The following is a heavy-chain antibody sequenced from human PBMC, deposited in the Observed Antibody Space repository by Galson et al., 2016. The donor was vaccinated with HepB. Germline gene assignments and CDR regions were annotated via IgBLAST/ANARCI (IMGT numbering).Heavy chain of an antibody. Sequence: SLRLSCAASGFTFSLFDMHWVRQAPGKGLEWVAVVSYDGSTEFYADSVKGRFAISSDKAKNSLYLQMNRLTDEDTAVYYCARDLESGSGSYYFDLWGQGIPVTVSS. CDR3: ARDLESGSGSYYFDL. J-gene: IGHJ4*02. CDR1: GFTFSLFD. D-gene: IGHD3-10*01. V-gene: IGHV3-30*03. CDR2: VSYDGSTE.